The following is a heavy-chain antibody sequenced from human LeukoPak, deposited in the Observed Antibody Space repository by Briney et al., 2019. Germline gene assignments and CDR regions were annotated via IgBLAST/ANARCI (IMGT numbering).Heavy chain of an antibody. J-gene: IGHJ4*02. V-gene: IGHV3-64*01. D-gene: IGHD1-26*01. Sequence: GGSLRLSCAASGFAFSSYAMHWVRQAPGKGLEYVSAISSNGGSTYYANSVKGRFTISRDNSKNTLYLQMGSLRAEDMAVYYCAREGGSFELYYYFDYWGQGTLVTVSS. CDR1: GFAFSSYA. CDR2: ISSNGGST. CDR3: AREGGSFELYYYFDY.